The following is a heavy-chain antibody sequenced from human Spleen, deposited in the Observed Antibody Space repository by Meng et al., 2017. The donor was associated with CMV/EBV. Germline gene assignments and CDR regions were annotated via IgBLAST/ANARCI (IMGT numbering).Heavy chain of an antibody. Sequence: GESLKISCAASGFTVSSNYMSWVRQAPGKGLEWVAFIRYDGSNKHYADSVKGRFTISRDNSKNTLYLQMNSLRVEDSAVYFCAREGYTLGRFGALDIWGQGTRVTVSS. CDR1: GFTVSSNY. D-gene: IGHD5-24*01. CDR2: IRYDGSNK. V-gene: IGHV3-30*02. J-gene: IGHJ3*02. CDR3: AREGYTLGRFGALDI.